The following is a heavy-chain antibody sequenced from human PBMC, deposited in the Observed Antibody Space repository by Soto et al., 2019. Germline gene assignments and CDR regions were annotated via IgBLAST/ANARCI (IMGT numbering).Heavy chain of an antibody. Sequence: ASVKVSCKASGGTFSSYAISWVRQAPGQGLEWMGGIIPIFGTANYAQKFQGRVTITADESTSTAYMELSSLRSEDTAVYYCARSTVSERGGPYYYYGMDVWGQGTTVTVSS. V-gene: IGHV1-69*13. CDR1: GGTFSSYA. CDR2: IIPIFGTA. J-gene: IGHJ6*02. CDR3: ARSTVSERGGPYYYYGMDV. D-gene: IGHD1-26*01.